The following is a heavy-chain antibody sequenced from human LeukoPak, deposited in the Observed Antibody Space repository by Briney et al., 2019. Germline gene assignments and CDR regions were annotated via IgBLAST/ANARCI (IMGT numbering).Heavy chain of an antibody. V-gene: IGHV5-51*01. CDR1: GYSFSSYW. CDR3: AIKWDLYWFDP. Sequence: GESLKISCKGSGYSFSSYWIVWVRQMPGKGLEWMGIIYPGDSDTRYSPAFQGQVTISADKSISTAYLQWSSLKASDTAMYYCAIKWDLYWFDPWGQGTLVTVSS. J-gene: IGHJ5*02. D-gene: IGHD1-26*01. CDR2: IYPGDSDT.